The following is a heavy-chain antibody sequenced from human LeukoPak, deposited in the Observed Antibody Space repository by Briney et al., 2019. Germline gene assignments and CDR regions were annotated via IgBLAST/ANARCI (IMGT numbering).Heavy chain of an antibody. D-gene: IGHD6-13*01. Sequence: PGGSLRLSCAASGFTFSSYAMHWVRQAPGKGLEWAAVITYDGSNKYYADSVKGRFTISRDNSKNTLYLQMNSLRAEDTAVYYCAKEAAAGNPHYWGQGTLVTVSS. J-gene: IGHJ4*02. CDR3: AKEAAAGNPHY. CDR1: GFTFSSYA. V-gene: IGHV3-30*04. CDR2: ITYDGSNK.